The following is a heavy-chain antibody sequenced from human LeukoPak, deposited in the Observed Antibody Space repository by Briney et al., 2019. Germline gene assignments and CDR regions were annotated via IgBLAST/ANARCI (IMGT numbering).Heavy chain of an antibody. J-gene: IGHJ4*02. CDR2: IYYSGST. V-gene: IGHV4-39*01. D-gene: IGHD3-3*01. CDR1: GGSISSSSYY. Sequence: SETLSHTCTVSGGSISSSSYYWGWIRQPPGKGLEWIGSIYYSGSTYYNPSLKSRVTISVDTSKNQFSLKLSSVTAADTAVYYCARGSVLRHFNYWGQGTLVTVSS. CDR3: ARGSVLRHFNY.